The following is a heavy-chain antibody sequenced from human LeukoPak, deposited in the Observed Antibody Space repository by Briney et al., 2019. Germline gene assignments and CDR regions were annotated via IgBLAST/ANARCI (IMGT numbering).Heavy chain of an antibody. D-gene: IGHD2-8*01. Sequence: PGGSLRLSCAASGFTFSSYSRNWVRQAPGKGLEWVTSVRFDGSDKKYADSVKGRFTISRDNSKNTLSLQMISLRTEDTAMYYCAKSLYPDAFDIWGPGTMVTVS. CDR1: GFTFSSYS. CDR3: AKSLYPDAFDI. J-gene: IGHJ3*02. V-gene: IGHV3-30*02. CDR2: VRFDGSDK.